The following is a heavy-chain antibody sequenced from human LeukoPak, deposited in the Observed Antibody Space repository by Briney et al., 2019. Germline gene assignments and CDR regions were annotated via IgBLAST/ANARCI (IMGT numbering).Heavy chain of an antibody. J-gene: IGHJ3*02. D-gene: IGHD3-16*02. CDR1: GYTLTELS. Sequence: GASVKVSCKVSGYTLTELSMHWVRQAPGKGLEWMGGFDPEDGETIYAQKFQGRVTMTEDTSTDTAYMELSSLRSEDTAVYYCARESGYYDNVWGTYRSAFDIWGQGTMVTVSS. V-gene: IGHV1-24*01. CDR3: ARESGYYDNVWGTYRSAFDI. CDR2: FDPEDGET.